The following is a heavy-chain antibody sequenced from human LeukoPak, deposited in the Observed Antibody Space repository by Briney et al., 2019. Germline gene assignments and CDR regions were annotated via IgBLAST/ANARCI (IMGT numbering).Heavy chain of an antibody. CDR3: ASSGPSSGWFPDY. CDR1: GGSISSYY. CDR2: IYTSGST. D-gene: IGHD6-19*01. J-gene: IGHJ4*02. V-gene: IGHV4-4*07. Sequence: PSETLSLTCTVSGGSISSYYWSWIRQPAGKGLEWIGHIYTSGSTNYNPSLKSRITMSVDTSKNQFSLRLSSMTAADTAVYYCASSGPSSGWFPDYWGQGTLVTVSS.